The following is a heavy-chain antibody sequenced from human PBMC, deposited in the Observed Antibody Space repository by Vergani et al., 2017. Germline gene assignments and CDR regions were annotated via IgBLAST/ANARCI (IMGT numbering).Heavy chain of an antibody. CDR1: GCSISSSSYY. Sequence: QLQLQESGPGLVKPSATLSLTCTVSGCSISSSSYYWGWIRQPPGKGLEWIGSIYYSGSTYYNPSLKSRVTISVDTSKNQFSLKLSAVTAADTAVYYCARHVSYGMDVWGQGTTVTVSS. V-gene: IGHV4-39*01. CDR3: ARHVSYGMDV. J-gene: IGHJ6*02. CDR2: IYYSGST.